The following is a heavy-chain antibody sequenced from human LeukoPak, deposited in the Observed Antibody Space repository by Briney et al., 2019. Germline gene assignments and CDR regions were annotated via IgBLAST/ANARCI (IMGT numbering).Heavy chain of an antibody. D-gene: IGHD1-26*01. CDR3: ARIRSTPVGLDY. CDR1: GFIFSDYA. Sequence: GGSLRLSCAASGFIFSDYAMHWVRQATGKGLEYVSAISSNGLSTNYASSVKGRFTISRDNSKNTLYLQMGSLRAEDTAVYYCARIRSTPVGLDYWGQGTLVTVSS. V-gene: IGHV3-64*01. J-gene: IGHJ4*02. CDR2: ISSNGLST.